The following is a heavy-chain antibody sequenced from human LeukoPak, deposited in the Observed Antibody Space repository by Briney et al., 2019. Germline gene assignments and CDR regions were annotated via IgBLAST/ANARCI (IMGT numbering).Heavy chain of an antibody. CDR2: INPSGGST. J-gene: IGHJ4*02. D-gene: IGHD6-19*01. CDR3: ARLASSGWDEFDY. CDR1: GYTFTSYY. V-gene: IGHV1-46*01. Sequence: ASVKVSCKASGYTFTSYYMHWVRQAPGQGLEWMGIINPSGGSTSYAQKFQGRVTMTRNTSISTAYMELSSLRSEDTAVYYCARLASSGWDEFDYWGQGTLVTVSS.